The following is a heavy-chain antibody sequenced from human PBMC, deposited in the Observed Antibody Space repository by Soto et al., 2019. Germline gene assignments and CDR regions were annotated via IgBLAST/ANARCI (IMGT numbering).Heavy chain of an antibody. V-gene: IGHV4-34*01. CDR2: INHSGST. CDR1: GGSFSGYY. CDR3: ARLVVPAAITWWFDP. J-gene: IGHJ5*02. D-gene: IGHD2-2*02. Sequence: SETLSLTCAVYGGSFSGYYWSWIRQPPGKGLEWIGEINHSGSTNYNPSLKSRVTISVDTSKNQFSLKLSSVTAADTAVYYCARLVVPAAITWWFDPWGQGTLVTVSS.